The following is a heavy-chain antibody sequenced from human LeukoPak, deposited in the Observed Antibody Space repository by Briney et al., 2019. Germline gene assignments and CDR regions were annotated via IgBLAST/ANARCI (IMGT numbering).Heavy chain of an antibody. Sequence: SEPLSLTCTVSGGSISSYYWSWIRQPAGKGLEWIGRIYTSGSTNYNPSLKSRVTMSVDTSKNQFSLELSSVTAADTAVYYCAREGERRNYYDSSGYDYWGQGTLVTVSS. D-gene: IGHD3-22*01. CDR2: IYTSGST. J-gene: IGHJ4*02. CDR1: GGSISSYY. CDR3: AREGERRNYYDSSGYDY. V-gene: IGHV4-4*07.